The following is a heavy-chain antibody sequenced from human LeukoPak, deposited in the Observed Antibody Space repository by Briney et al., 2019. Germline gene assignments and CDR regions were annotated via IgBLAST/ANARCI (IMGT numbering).Heavy chain of an antibody. CDR1: GYTFTSYA. J-gene: IGHJ4*02. CDR3: ARVSKYYDFWSGYYGSDSYYFDY. Sequence: GASVKVSCKASGYTFTSYAMHWVRQAPGQRLEWMGWINAGNGNTKYSQKFQGRVTITRDTSASTAYMELSSLRSEDTAVYYCARVSKYYDFWSGYYGSDSYYFDYWGQGTLVTVSS. CDR2: INAGNGNT. V-gene: IGHV1-3*01. D-gene: IGHD3-3*01.